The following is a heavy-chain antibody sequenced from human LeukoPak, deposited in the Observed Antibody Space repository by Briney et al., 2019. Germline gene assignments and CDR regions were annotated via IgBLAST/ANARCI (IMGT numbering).Heavy chain of an antibody. V-gene: IGHV7-4-1*02. CDR2: MNTYTGNP. Sequence: PAASVKVSCKASGYTFTSYVINWVRQAPGQGLQWMGWMNTYTGNPTYAPGFTGRFVFSLDTSVSTAYLQISSLKAEDTAVYYCARLIDSAGYSSSSGGWFDPWGQGTLVTVSS. J-gene: IGHJ5*02. D-gene: IGHD6-6*01. CDR1: GYTFTSYV. CDR3: ARLIDSAGYSSSSGGWFDP.